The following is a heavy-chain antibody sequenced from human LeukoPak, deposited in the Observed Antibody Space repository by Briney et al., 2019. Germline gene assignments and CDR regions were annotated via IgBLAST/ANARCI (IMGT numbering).Heavy chain of an antibody. Sequence: TSETLSLTCTVSGGSIGWDYWSWIRQSAGKGLEWIGRIYKSGSTNYNPSFRSRVTMSVDTSKNQFSLSVTSVTAADTAVYYCAREEYFQDSNGYSYYFHSWGQGSLVTASS. D-gene: IGHD3-22*01. J-gene: IGHJ4*02. CDR1: GGSIGWDY. CDR2: IYKSGST. CDR3: AREEYFQDSNGYSYYFHS. V-gene: IGHV4-4*07.